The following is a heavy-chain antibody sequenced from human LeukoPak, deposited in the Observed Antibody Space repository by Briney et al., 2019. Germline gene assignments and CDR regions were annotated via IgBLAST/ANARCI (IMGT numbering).Heavy chain of an antibody. J-gene: IGHJ4*02. CDR3: VRDQGFLAY. Sequence: SETLSLTCTVSGGSINSYYWGWIRQPAGKGLEWISRIYTSGSANYNPSLKSRVTMSVDTSKNQFSLNLTSVTAADTAVYYCVRDQGFLAYWGQGTLVTVSS. CDR1: GGSINSYY. V-gene: IGHV4-4*07. D-gene: IGHD3-3*01. CDR2: IYTSGSA.